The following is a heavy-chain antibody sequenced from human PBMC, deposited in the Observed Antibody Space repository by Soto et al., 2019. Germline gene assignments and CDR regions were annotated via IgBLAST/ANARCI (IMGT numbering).Heavy chain of an antibody. D-gene: IGHD3-22*01. CDR3: AREYYDSSGFDY. CDR2: IYYSGST. V-gene: IGHV4-61*01. Sequence: SETLYLTCTVSGGSVSSGSYYWSWIRQPPGKGLEWIGYIYYSGSTNYNPSLKSRVTISVDTSKNQFSLKLSSVTAADTAVYYCAREYYDSSGFDYWGQGTLVTVSS. J-gene: IGHJ4*02. CDR1: GGSVSSGSYY.